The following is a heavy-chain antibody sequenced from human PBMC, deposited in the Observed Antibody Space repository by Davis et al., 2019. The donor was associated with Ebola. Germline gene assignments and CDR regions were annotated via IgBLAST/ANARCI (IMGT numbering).Heavy chain of an antibody. Sequence: ASVKVSCKASGYTFTSYGFSWVRQAPGQGLEWMGWISAYDGNTNYPQKLQGRVTMTTDTSTTTAYLELRGLRSDDTAVYYCARPYSSSLDYWGQGTLVTVSS. V-gene: IGHV1-18*01. CDR3: ARPYSSSLDY. J-gene: IGHJ4*02. D-gene: IGHD6-6*01. CDR2: ISAYDGNT. CDR1: GYTFTSYG.